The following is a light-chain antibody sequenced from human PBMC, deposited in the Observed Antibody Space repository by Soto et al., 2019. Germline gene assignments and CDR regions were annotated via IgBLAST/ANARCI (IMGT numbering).Light chain of an antibody. V-gene: IGKV3-11*01. CDR1: QSVSSF. CDR2: DAS. J-gene: IGKJ1*01. Sequence: EIVLTQSPATLSLSPGEGATLSCRASQSVSSFLAWYQQKPGQAPRLLIYDASNRATGIPARFSGSGSGTDFTLTISSLEPEDFAVYYCQQRSNWPPTFGRGTKVDIK. CDR3: QQRSNWPPT.